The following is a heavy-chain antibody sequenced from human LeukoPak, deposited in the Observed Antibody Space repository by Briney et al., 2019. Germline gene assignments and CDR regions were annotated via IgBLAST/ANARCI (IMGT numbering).Heavy chain of an antibody. J-gene: IGHJ3*02. CDR2: IRYDGSNK. Sequence: GGSLRLSCAASGFTFSSYGMHWVRQAPGKGLEWVAFIRYDGSNKYYADSVKGRFTISRDNSKNTLYLQMNSLRAEDTAVYYCASGYSSSWYGAFDIWGQGTMVTVSS. D-gene: IGHD6-13*01. V-gene: IGHV3-30*02. CDR3: ASGYSSSWYGAFDI. CDR1: GFTFSSYG.